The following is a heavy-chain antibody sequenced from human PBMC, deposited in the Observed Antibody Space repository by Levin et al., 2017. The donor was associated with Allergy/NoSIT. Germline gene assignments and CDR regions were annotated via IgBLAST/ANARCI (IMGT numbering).Heavy chain of an antibody. CDR2: IDTSGSII. D-gene: IGHD3-22*01. CDR3: AAETGGHYALDY. Sequence: GGSLRLSCAASEFTFSDYYMNWIRQAPGKGLEWVSYIDTSGSIIYYADSVKGRFTISRDNAKRSLYLQMNSLRADDTAVYYCAAETGGHYALDYWGQGTLVTVSS. J-gene: IGHJ4*02. V-gene: IGHV3-11*01. CDR1: EFTFSDYY.